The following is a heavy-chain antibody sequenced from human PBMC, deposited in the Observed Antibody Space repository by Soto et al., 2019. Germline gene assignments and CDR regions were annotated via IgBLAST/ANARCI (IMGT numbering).Heavy chain of an antibody. Sequence: PGGSLRLSCAASGFTFSSYGMHWVRQAPGKGLEWVAVISYDGSNKYYADSVKGRFTIPRDNSKNTLYLQMNSLRAEDTAVYYCAKSWDIVVVVAADGMDVWGQGTTVTVSS. CDR2: ISYDGSNK. CDR3: AKSWDIVVVVAADGMDV. J-gene: IGHJ6*02. V-gene: IGHV3-30*18. CDR1: GFTFSSYG. D-gene: IGHD2-15*01.